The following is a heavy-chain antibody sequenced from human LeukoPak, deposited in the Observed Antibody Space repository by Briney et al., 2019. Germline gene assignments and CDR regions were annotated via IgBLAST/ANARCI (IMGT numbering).Heavy chain of an antibody. Sequence: GGSLRLSCAASGFTFSDYYMSWIRQAPGKGLEWVSHISSSGSTMYYADSVKGRFTISRDNARNSLFLQMNSLRAEDTAVYYCARAHYYDSSGLDFWGQGTLVTVSS. D-gene: IGHD3-22*01. CDR1: GFTFSDYY. V-gene: IGHV3-11*04. CDR2: ISSSGSTM. J-gene: IGHJ4*02. CDR3: ARAHYYDSSGLDF.